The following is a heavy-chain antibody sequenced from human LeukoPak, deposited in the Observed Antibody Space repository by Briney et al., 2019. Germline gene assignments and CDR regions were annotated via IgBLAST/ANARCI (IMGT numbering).Heavy chain of an antibody. CDR1: GFTFSIYA. Sequence: PGGSLRLSCAASGFTFSIYAMSWVRQAPGKGLEWVSVLSRSGGGTYYADSVKGRFTIFRDNSKNTPYLQMNSLRSEDTAVYYCARGYCGGDCYFDYYYYMDVWGKGTTVTVSS. CDR3: ARGYCGGDCYFDYYYYMDV. J-gene: IGHJ6*03. D-gene: IGHD2-21*02. CDR2: LSRSGGGT. V-gene: IGHV3-23*01.